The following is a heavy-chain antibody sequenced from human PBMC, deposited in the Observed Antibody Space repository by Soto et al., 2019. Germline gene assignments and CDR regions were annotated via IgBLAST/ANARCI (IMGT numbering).Heavy chain of an antibody. CDR1: GFTFSSYA. V-gene: IGHV3-23*01. CDR2: ISATGGST. D-gene: IGHD3-22*01. J-gene: IGHJ3*01. Sequence: EVQLLESGGGLVQPGGSLRLSCAASGFTFSSYAMSWVRQAPGKGLEWVSTISATGGSTFDADSVKGRFIISRDNSKNTLYLEMDSLSAEDTAVYYCAKSVVYYYDSSGRDDGFDLRGQGTMVTVSS. CDR3: AKSVVYYYDSSGRDDGFDL.